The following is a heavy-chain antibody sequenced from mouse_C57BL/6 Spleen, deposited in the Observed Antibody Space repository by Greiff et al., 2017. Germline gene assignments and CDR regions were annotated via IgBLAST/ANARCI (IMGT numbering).Heavy chain of an antibody. V-gene: IGHV10-1*01. J-gene: IGHJ4*01. CDR2: IRSKSNNYAT. CDR3: VRHQATVVATKYYYAMDY. CDR1: GFSFNTYA. D-gene: IGHD1-1*01. Sequence: EVMLVESGGGLVQPKGSLKLSCAASGFSFNTYAMNWVRQAPGKGLEWVARIRSKSNNYATYYADSVKDRFTISRDDSESMLYLQMNNLKTEDTAMYYCVRHQATVVATKYYYAMDYWGQGTSVTVSS.